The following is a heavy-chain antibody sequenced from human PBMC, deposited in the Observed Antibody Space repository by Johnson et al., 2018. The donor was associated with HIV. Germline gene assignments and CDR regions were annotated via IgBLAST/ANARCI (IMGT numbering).Heavy chain of an antibody. CDR1: GFTFNNYW. CDR3: ARGGLGYQNIHDPFDI. Sequence: VQLVESGGGLGQPGGSLRLSCVDSGFTFNNYWMHWVRQAPGKGPVWVSRINRDGSITDSSDSVNGRFIISRDNAKNTLYLQMNSLRAEDTALYCCARGGLGYQNIHDPFDIWGKGTMVTVSS. CDR2: INRDGSIT. J-gene: IGHJ3*02. V-gene: IGHV3-74*01. D-gene: IGHD3/OR15-3a*01.